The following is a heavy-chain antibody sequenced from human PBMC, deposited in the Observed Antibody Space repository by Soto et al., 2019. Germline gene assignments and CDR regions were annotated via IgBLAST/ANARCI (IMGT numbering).Heavy chain of an antibody. CDR3: ARLGYYGSGNTNWFDP. Sequence: SETLSLTCTVSGGSISSSSYYWGWIRQPPGKGLEWIGSIYYSGSTYYNPSLKSRVTISVDTSKNQFSLKLSSVTAADTAVYYCARLGYYGSGNTNWFDPWGQGTLVTVSS. CDR2: IYYSGST. CDR1: GGSISSSSYY. V-gene: IGHV4-39*01. D-gene: IGHD3-10*01. J-gene: IGHJ5*02.